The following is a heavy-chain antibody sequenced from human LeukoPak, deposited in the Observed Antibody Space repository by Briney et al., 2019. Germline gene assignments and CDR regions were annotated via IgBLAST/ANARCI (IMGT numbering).Heavy chain of an antibody. CDR3: AKDQGTGFSDFDY. CDR1: GFTFSNYG. J-gene: IGHJ4*02. D-gene: IGHD6-19*01. Sequence: PGRSLRLSCAASGFTFSNYGMHWVRQAPGKGLEWVVVISHDGSNNNYADSVKGRFTIPRDNSKNTLYLQMNSLRPEDTAVYYCAKDQGTGFSDFDYWGQGTLVTVSS. V-gene: IGHV3-30*18. CDR2: ISHDGSNN.